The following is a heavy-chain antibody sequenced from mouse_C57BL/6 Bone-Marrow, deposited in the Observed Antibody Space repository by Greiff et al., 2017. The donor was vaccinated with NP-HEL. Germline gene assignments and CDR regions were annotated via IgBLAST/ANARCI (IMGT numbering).Heavy chain of an antibody. CDR1: GYTFTSYW. CDR3: ATWQGTRYYYAMDY. V-gene: IGHV1-74*01. J-gene: IGHJ4*01. CDR2: IHPSDSDT. D-gene: IGHD3-3*01. Sequence: QVQLQQPGAELVKPGASVKVSCKASGYTFTSYWMHWVQQRPGQGLEWIGRIHPSDSDTNYNPKFSSLATLTVDKYSRTAYMQLSSLTSEDSAVYYCATWQGTRYYYAMDYWGQGTSVTAAS.